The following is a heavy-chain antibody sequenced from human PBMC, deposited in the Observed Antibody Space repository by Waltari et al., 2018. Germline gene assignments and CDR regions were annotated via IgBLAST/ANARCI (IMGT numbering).Heavy chain of an antibody. J-gene: IGHJ4*02. CDR2: VYPFGSS. D-gene: IGHD4-17*01. Sequence: QVQLQESGPGLVKPSETLSLTCAVSGDSITSASYWGWIRQPPGKGLEWIGYVYPFGSSYYNPCLKSRVTLSVDTSKRQFSLNLSSVTAADTAVYYCARHESAHYGGFDSWGRGTLVTVSA. CDR1: GDSITSASY. CDR3: ARHESAHYGGFDS. V-gene: IGHV4-38-2*01.